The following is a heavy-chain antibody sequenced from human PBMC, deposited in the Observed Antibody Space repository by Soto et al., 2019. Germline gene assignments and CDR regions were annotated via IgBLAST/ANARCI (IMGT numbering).Heavy chain of an antibody. CDR1: GGSISSYY. D-gene: IGHD2-2*01. CDR3: ARVPDR. Sequence: ETLSLTCTVSGGSISSYYWSWIRQPPGKGLEWIGYIYHSGSTYYNPSLKSRVTISVDRSKNQFSLKLSSVTAADTAVYYCARVPDRWGQGTLVTVSS. CDR2: IYHSGST. V-gene: IGHV4-59*12. J-gene: IGHJ5*02.